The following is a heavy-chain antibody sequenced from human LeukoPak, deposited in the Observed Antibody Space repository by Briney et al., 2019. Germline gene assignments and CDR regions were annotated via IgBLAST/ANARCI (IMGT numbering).Heavy chain of an antibody. V-gene: IGHV3-9*01. CDR2: IGWNSATK. D-gene: IGHD6-13*01. Sequence: GGSLRLSCAGSGFPFDDYAIHWVRQAPGKGLEWVSGIGWNSATKGYAESVKGRFTISRDNAKNSLSLQMSSLRAEDTAVYYCVGRRTSAAGNFWGQGTLVTVSS. J-gene: IGHJ4*02. CDR3: VGRRTSAAGNF. CDR1: GFPFDDYA.